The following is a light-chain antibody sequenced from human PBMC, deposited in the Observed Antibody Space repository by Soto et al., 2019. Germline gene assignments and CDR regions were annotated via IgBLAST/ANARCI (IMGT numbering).Light chain of an antibody. CDR3: MQALQSWT. J-gene: IGKJ1*01. Sequence: DLVMTQSPLSLPVTPGEPASISCRSSQSLLHSNGYNYLDWYLQKPGQSPQLLISLGSNRASGVPDGFSGRGSGTDFKLKISRVEAEEVGVYYCMQALQSWTFGQGTKVEIK. CDR2: LGS. CDR1: QSLLHSNGYNY. V-gene: IGKV2-28*01.